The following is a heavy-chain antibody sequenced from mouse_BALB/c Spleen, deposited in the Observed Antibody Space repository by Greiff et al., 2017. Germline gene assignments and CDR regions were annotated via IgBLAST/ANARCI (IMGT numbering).Heavy chain of an antibody. CDR2: IWSGGST. D-gene: IGHD2-4*01. V-gene: IGHV2-2*02. CDR1: GFSLTSYG. Sequence: QVQLQQSGPGLVQPSQSLSITCTVSGFSLTSYGVHWVRQSPGKGLEWLGVIWSGGSTDYNAAFISRLSISKDNSKSQVFFKMNSLQANDTAIYYCARYYDYDLGYAMDYWGQGTSVTVSS. J-gene: IGHJ4*01. CDR3: ARYYDYDLGYAMDY.